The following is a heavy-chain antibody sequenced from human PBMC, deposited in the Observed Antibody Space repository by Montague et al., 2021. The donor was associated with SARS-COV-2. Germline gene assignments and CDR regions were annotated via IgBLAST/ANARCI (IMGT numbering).Heavy chain of an antibody. J-gene: IGHJ4*02. D-gene: IGHD3-9*01. Sequence: SLRLSCAAPGFTFSSYGMTWVRQAPGKGLEWVSTISDSGGSTYYADSVKGRFTISRDNSKNTLYLQMNSLRAEDTAVYYCANRGVRYFDAQGVWYYFDYWGQGTLVTVSS. CDR1: GFTFSSYG. CDR2: ISDSGGST. V-gene: IGHV3-23*01. CDR3: ANRGVRYFDAQGVWYYFDY.